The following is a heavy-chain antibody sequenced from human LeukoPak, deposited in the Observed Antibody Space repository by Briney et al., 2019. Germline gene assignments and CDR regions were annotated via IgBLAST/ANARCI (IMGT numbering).Heavy chain of an antibody. CDR3: AKDLPGVTVFGAFDL. D-gene: IGHD3-16*01. CDR2: ISSNGNNK. CDR1: GFTFSTFV. V-gene: IGHV3-30*18. J-gene: IGHJ3*01. Sequence: GGSLRLSCAASGFTFSTFVMQWVRQAPGKGLEWVAVISSNGNNKYYADSVKGRFTISRDNSRNTLYLQMNSLRPDDTALYYCAKDLPGVTVFGAFDLWGPGTMVIVSS.